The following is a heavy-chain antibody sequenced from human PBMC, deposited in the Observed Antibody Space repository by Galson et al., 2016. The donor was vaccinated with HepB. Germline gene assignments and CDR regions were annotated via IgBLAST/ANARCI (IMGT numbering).Heavy chain of an antibody. CDR2: VYTSGIT. Sequence: LSLTCTVSGDSISSGSFYWSWIRQPVGKGLEWIGRVYTSGITHYNASLKSRVTISLNTSKDQFSLRLTSVTAADTAVYYCAREPFLDLDPNTRNNSFDIWGQGTMVTLSS. J-gene: IGHJ3*02. CDR3: AREPFLDLDPNTRNNSFDI. V-gene: IGHV4-61*02. CDR1: GDSISSGSFY. D-gene: IGHD3/OR15-3a*01.